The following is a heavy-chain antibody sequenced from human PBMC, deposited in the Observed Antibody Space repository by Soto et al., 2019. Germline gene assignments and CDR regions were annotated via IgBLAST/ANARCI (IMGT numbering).Heavy chain of an antibody. CDR3: ARFTWSKGMDV. V-gene: IGHV4-34*01. J-gene: IGHJ6*02. Sequence: PSETLSLTCAVYGGSFSGYYWSWIRQPPGKGLEWIGEINHSGSTNYNPSLKSRVTISVDTSKNQFSLKLSSVTAADTAVYYCARFTWSKGMDVWGQGTTVTVS. D-gene: IGHD3-3*01. CDR1: GGSFSGYY. CDR2: INHSGST.